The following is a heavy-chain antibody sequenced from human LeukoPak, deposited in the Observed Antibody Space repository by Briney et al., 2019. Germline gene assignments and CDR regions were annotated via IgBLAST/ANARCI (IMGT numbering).Heavy chain of an antibody. CDR1: GFTVSSNY. V-gene: IGHV3-53*01. J-gene: IGHJ4*02. Sequence: GGSLRLSCAASGFTVSSNYMSWVRQAPGKGLGWVSVIYSGGSTYYADSVKGRFTISRDNSKNTLYLQMNSLRAEDTAVYYCARVHYYDPYYFDYWGQGTLVTVSS. CDR2: IYSGGST. CDR3: ARVHYYDPYYFDY. D-gene: IGHD3-22*01.